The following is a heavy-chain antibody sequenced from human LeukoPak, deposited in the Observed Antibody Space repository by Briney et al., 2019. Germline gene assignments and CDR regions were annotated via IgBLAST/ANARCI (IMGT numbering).Heavy chain of an antibody. CDR2: INAGNGNT. V-gene: IGHV1-3*01. CDR1: GYTFTSYA. Sequence: GASVKVSCKASGYTFTSYAMHWVRQAPGQRLEWMGWINAGNGNTKYSQKFQGRVTITRDTSASTAYMELSSLRSEDTAVYYCARDISDYGDYFFDYWGQGTLVTVSS. D-gene: IGHD4-17*01. J-gene: IGHJ4*02. CDR3: ARDISDYGDYFFDY.